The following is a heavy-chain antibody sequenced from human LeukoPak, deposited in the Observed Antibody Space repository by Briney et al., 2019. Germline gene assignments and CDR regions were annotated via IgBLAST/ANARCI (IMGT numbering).Heavy chain of an antibody. D-gene: IGHD3-10*01. CDR3: ARGDGSGIYYYYYYMDV. CDR1: GYTFTGYY. V-gene: IGHV1-2*06. CDR2: INPNSGGT. J-gene: IGHJ6*03. Sequence: ASVKVSCKASGYTFTGYYMHWVRQAPGQGLEWMGRINPNSGGTNYAQKFQGRVTMTRDTSISTAYMELSRLRSDDTAVYYCARGDGSGIYYYYYYMDVWGKGTTVTVSS.